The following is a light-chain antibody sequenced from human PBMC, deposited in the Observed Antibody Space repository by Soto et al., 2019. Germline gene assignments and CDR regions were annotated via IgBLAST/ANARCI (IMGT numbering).Light chain of an antibody. J-gene: IGKJ1*01. V-gene: IGKV1-39*01. Sequence: DIQMTQSPSSLSASVGDRVTITCRASQSISIYLNWYQQKPGKAPNLLIYAASYSQSGVPSRFSGSRSGTDFTLTITSLQPEDFATYYYQQSFITPRTFGQGTKVEIK. CDR1: QSISIY. CDR3: QQSFITPRT. CDR2: AAS.